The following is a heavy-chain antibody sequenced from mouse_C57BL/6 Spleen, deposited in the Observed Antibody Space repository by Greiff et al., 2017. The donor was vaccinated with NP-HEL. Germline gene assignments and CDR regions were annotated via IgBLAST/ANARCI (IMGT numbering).Heavy chain of an antibody. V-gene: IGHV1-80*01. CDR1: GYAFSSYW. CDR2: IYPGDGDT. CDR3: AREDGSPAWFAY. D-gene: IGHD1-1*01. Sequence: VQLQESGAELVKPGASVKISCKASGYAFSSYWMNWVKQRPGKGLEWIGQIYPGDGDTNYNGKFKGKATLTADKSSSTAYMQLISLTSEDSAVYFCAREDGSPAWFAYWGQGTLVTVSA. J-gene: IGHJ3*01.